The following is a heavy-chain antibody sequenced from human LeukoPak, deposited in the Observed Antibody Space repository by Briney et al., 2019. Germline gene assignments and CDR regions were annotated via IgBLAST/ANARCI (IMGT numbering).Heavy chain of an antibody. V-gene: IGHV3-23*01. J-gene: IGHJ4*02. D-gene: IGHD3-22*01. CDR1: GFTFSSYA. CDR2: ISGSGGST. CDR3: AKDQVDYYDSSPDY. Sequence: GGSLRLSCAASGFTFSSYAMSWVRQAPGKGLEWVSAISGSGGSTYYADSVKGRFTISRDNSKNTLYLQMNSLRAEDTAVYYCAKDQVDYYDSSPDYWGQGTLVTVSS.